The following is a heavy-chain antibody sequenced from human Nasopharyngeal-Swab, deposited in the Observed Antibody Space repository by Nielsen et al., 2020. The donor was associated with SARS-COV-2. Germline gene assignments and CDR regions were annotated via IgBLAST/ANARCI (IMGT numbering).Heavy chain of an antibody. V-gene: IGHV3-21*01. J-gene: IGHJ6*02. Sequence: GGSLRLSCAASGFTFSSYSMNWVRQAPGKGLEWVSSISSSSSYIYYGDSVKGRFTISRDNAKNSLYLQMNSLRAEDTAVYYCTWQVDFFCRMGVWGQGTTVIVSS. CDR1: GFTFSSYS. CDR3: TWQVDFFCRMGV. CDR2: ISSSSSYI.